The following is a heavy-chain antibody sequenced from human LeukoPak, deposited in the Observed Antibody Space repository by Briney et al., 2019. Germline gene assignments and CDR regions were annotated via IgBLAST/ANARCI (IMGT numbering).Heavy chain of an antibody. J-gene: IGHJ5*02. V-gene: IGHV4-34*01. CDR3: ARDNDSSGFNWFDP. CDR2: INHSGST. CDR1: GGSFSGYY. Sequence: SETLSLTCAVYGGSFSGYYWSWIRQPPGKGLEWIGEINHSGSTNYNPSLKSRVTISVDTSKNQFSLKLSSVTAADTAVYYCARDNDSSGFNWFDPWGQGTLVTVSS. D-gene: IGHD3-22*01.